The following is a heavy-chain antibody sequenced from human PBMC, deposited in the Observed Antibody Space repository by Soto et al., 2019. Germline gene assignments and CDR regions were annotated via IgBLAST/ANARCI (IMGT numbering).Heavy chain of an antibody. CDR3: ARLYGDLAAFDY. V-gene: IGHV4-59*01. CDR2: IYYSGST. CDR1: GGSISSYY. J-gene: IGHJ4*02. D-gene: IGHD4-17*01. Sequence: SETVSLTCTVSGGSISSYYWSWIRQPPGKGLEWIGYIYYSGSTNYNPSLKSRVTISVDTSKNQFSLKLSSVTAADTAVYYCARLYGDLAAFDYWGQGTLVTVSS.